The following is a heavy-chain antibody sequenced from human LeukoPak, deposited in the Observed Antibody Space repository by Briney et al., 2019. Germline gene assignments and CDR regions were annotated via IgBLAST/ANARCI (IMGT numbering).Heavy chain of an antibody. D-gene: IGHD6-13*01. V-gene: IGHV3-7*01. CDR2: IKTDASEK. CDR3: AGGIIAAAGTTDY. CDR1: GFIFSNCW. J-gene: IGHJ4*02. Sequence: GGSLRLSCETSGFIFSNCWMTWVRQAPGKGLEWVANIKTDASEKYYADSVKGRFTISRDNAKMSLYLQMNSLRVEDTAVYYCAGGIIAAAGTTDYWGQGTLVTVSS.